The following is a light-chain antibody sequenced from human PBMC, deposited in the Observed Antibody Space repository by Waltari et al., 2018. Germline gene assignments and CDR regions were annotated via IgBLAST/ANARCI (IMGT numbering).Light chain of an antibody. CDR3: QTWGTGLNWV. J-gene: IGLJ3*02. Sequence: QLVLTQSPSASASLGASVKLTCTLSSGHSSYAIAWHQQQPEKGPRYLMKLNSDGSHSKGDGIPDRFSGSSSGAERYLTLSSLQSEDEADYYCQTWGTGLNWVFGGGTKLTVL. CDR1: SGHSSYA. CDR2: LNSDGSH. V-gene: IGLV4-69*01.